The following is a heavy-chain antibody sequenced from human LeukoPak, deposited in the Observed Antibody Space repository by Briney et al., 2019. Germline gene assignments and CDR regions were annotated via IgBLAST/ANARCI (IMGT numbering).Heavy chain of an antibody. D-gene: IGHD3-3*01. Sequence: SETLSLTCTVSGGSISSSSYYWGWIRQPPGKGLEWIGSIYYSGSTYYNPSLKSRVTISVDRSKNQFSLKLSSVTAADTAVYYCAMSITIFGVVSKTAGGDYWGQGTLVTVSS. CDR1: GGSISSSSYY. CDR3: AMSITIFGVVSKTAGGDY. J-gene: IGHJ4*02. CDR2: IYYSGST. V-gene: IGHV4-39*07.